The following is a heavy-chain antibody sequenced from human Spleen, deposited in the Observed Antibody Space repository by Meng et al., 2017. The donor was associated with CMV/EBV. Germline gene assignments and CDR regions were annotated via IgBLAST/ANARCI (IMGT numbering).Heavy chain of an antibody. J-gene: IGHJ5*02. CDR3: ARQQQPAGFDP. V-gene: IGHV1-8*03. D-gene: IGHD6-13*01. CDR1: GYSFTSYD. CDR2: MNPTSGNT. Sequence: SCQSSGYSFTSYDINWVRQATGQGLEWMGWMNPTSGNTGYAQKFQGRVTITRNTSISTAYMELSSLRSEDTAVYYCARQQQPAGFDPWGQGTLVTVSS.